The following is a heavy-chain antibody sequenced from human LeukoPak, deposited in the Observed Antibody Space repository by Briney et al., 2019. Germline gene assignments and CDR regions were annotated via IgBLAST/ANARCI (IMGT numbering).Heavy chain of an antibody. Sequence: PSGTLSLTCAVSVGSVTSTNWWTWVRQPPGKGLEWIGEVHLDGRTNYNPSLTGRLTISVDLYENHISLKMTSVTAADTAVYYCAREGGFSRPLDYSGQGMLVTVSS. CDR3: AREGGFSRPLDY. CDR2: VHLDGRT. J-gene: IGHJ4*02. D-gene: IGHD3-3*01. CDR1: VGSVTSTNW. V-gene: IGHV4-4*02.